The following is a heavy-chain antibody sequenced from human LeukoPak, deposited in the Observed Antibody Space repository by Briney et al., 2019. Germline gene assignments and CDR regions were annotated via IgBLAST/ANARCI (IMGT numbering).Heavy chain of an antibody. CDR2: IYTSGST. V-gene: IGHV4-4*07. J-gene: IGHJ4*02. Sequence: SETLSLTCTVSGGSFSSYCWSWIRQPAGKGLEWIGRIYTSGSTNYNPSLKSRVTMSVDTSKNQFSLKLSSVTAADTAVYYCARGNTATLTFDYWGQGTLVTVSS. CDR3: ARGNTATLTFDY. D-gene: IGHD5-18*01. CDR1: GGSFSSYC.